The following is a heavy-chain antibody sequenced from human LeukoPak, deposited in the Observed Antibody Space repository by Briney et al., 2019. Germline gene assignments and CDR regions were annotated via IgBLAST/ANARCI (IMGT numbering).Heavy chain of an antibody. CDR3: AKGGKWDVTPFDY. D-gene: IGHD1-26*01. V-gene: IGHV3-23*01. CDR1: GFTFTSYS. J-gene: IGHJ4*02. Sequence: GGSLRLSCAASGFTFTSYSMNWVRQAPGKGLEWVSTISGGGGSTYYADSVKGRFTISRDNSKNTPYLQVNSLRAEDTAVYYCAKGGKWDVTPFDYWGQGTLVTVSS. CDR2: ISGGGGST.